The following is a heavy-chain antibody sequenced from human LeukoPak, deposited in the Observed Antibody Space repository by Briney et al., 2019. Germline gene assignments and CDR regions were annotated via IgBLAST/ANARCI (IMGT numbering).Heavy chain of an antibody. CDR1: GGSISSYY. CDR3: ARGMIQPPDYYYYGMDV. V-gene: IGHV4-59*01. J-gene: IGHJ6*02. D-gene: IGHD5-18*01. CDR2: IYYSGST. Sequence: SETLSLTCTVSGGSISSYYWSWIRQPPGKGLEWIGYIYYSGSTNYSPSLKSRVTISVDTSKNQFSLKLSSVTAADTAVYYCARGMIQPPDYYYYGMDVWGQGTTVTVSS.